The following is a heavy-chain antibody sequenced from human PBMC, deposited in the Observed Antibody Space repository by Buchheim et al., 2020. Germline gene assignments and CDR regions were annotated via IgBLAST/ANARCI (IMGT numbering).Heavy chain of an antibody. J-gene: IGHJ6*02. CDR1: GYTFTSYY. CDR3: AREYYDFWSGYYTRSLYYYYGMDV. D-gene: IGHD3-3*01. Sequence: QVQLVQSGAEVKKPGASVKVSCKASGYTFTSYYMHWVRQASGQGLEWMGIINPSGGSTSYAQKFQGRVTMTRDTSTSTVYMELSSLRSEDTAVYYCAREYYDFWSGYYTRSLYYYYGMDVWGQGTT. V-gene: IGHV1-46*03. CDR2: INPSGGST.